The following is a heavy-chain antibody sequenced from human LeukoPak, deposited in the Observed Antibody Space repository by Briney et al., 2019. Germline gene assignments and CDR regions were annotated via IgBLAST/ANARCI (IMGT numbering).Heavy chain of an antibody. J-gene: IGHJ4*02. V-gene: IGHV4-59*01. CDR2: IYYTGST. CDR1: GGSIDSYY. Sequence: SETLSLTCTVSGGSIDSYYWSWIRQPPGEGLEWIGYIYYTGSTEYHPSLKSRVTISLDTSKNQFSLKLNSVTAADAAVYYCARVCQSAEYYFDYWGQGNLVSVSS. CDR3: ARVCQSAEYYFDY.